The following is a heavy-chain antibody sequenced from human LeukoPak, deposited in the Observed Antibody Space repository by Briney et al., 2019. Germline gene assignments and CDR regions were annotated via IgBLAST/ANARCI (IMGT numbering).Heavy chain of an antibody. CDR2: ISSSSSTI. V-gene: IGHV3-48*04. D-gene: IGHD6-13*01. J-gene: IGHJ4*02. CDR3: ARGYSSSWQDY. CDR1: GFTFSSYS. Sequence: PGGSLRLSCAASGFTFSSYSMNWVRHAPGKGLEWVSYISSSSSTIYYADSVKGRFTISRDNAKNSLYLQMNSLRAEDTAAYYCARGYSSSWQDYWGQGTLVTVSS.